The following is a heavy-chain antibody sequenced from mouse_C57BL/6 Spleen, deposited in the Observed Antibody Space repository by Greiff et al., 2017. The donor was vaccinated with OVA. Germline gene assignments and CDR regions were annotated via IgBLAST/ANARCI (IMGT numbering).Heavy chain of an antibody. CDR2: ISDGGSYT. CDR3: ARDPGSYYFDY. Sequence: VQLKESGGGLVKPGGSLKLSCAASGFTFSSYAMSWVRQTPEKRLEWVATISDGGSYTYYPDNVKGRFTISRDNAKNNLYLQMSHLKSEDTAMYYCARDPGSYYFDYWGQGTTLTVSS. D-gene: IGHD1-1*02. CDR1: GFTFSSYA. V-gene: IGHV5-4*01. J-gene: IGHJ2*01.